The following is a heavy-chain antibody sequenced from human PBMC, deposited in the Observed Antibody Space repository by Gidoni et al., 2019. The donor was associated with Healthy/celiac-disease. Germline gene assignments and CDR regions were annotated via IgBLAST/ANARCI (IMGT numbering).Heavy chain of an antibody. J-gene: IGHJ2*01. CDR3: ARDLNDGDRPGGYWYFDL. Sequence: EVQLVASGGGFVQPGGSLRLSCAASVFTVSSNYMSWVRQAPVKGLEWVSVIYSGGSTYYADSVKGRFTISRDKYKNTLYLKMNILRAEDTAVYYCARDLNDGDRPGGYWYFDLWGRGTLVTVSS. CDR2: IYSGGST. V-gene: IGHV3-66*01. D-gene: IGHD4-17*01. CDR1: VFTVSSNY.